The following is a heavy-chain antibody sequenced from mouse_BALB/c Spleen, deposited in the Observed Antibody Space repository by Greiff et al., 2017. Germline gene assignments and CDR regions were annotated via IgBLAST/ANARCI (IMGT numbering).Heavy chain of an antibody. CDR1: GFSLTGYG. D-gene: IGHD2-1*01. V-gene: IGHV2-6-7*01. J-gene: IGHJ4*01. CDR3: ARDRGLWYPYYAMDY. CDR2: IWGDGST. Sequence: VKLQESGPGLVAPSQSLSITCTVSGFSLTGYGVNWVRQPPGKGLEWLGMIWGDGSTDYNSALKSRLSISKDNSKSQVFLKMNSLQTDDTARYYCARDRGLWYPYYAMDYWGQGTSVTVSS.